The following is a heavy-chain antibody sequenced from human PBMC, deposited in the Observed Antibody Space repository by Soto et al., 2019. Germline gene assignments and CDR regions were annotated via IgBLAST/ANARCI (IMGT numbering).Heavy chain of an antibody. CDR2: IIPIFGTA. D-gene: IGHD1-7*01. V-gene: IGHV1-69*13. CDR3: ARVMNYPVYYYGMDV. J-gene: IGHJ6*02. CDR1: GGTFSSYA. Sequence: VASVKVSCKASGGTFSSYAISWVRQAPGQGLEWMGGIIPIFGTANYAQKFQGRVTITADESTSTAYMELSSLRSEDTAVYYCARVMNYPVYYYGMDVWGQGTTVTVSS.